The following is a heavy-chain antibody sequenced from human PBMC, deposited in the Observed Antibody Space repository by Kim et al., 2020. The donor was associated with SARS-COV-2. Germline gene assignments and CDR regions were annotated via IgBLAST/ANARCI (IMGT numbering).Heavy chain of an antibody. D-gene: IGHD3-22*01. J-gene: IGHJ3*02. CDR3: TTAYDSSGYSDAFDI. V-gene: IGHV3-15*01. Sequence: PVKGRFTISRDDSKNTLYLQMNSLKTEDTAGYYCTTAYDSSGYSDAFDIWGQGTMVTVSS.